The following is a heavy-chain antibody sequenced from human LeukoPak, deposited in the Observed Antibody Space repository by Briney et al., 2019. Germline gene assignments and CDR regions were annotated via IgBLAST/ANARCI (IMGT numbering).Heavy chain of an antibody. J-gene: IGHJ4*02. CDR3: ARDPPPVNVGNALLDS. CDR2: FFYGGST. CDR1: GVSISRSSYY. V-gene: IGHV4-39*07. D-gene: IGHD1-26*01. Sequence: ASETLSLTCTVSGVSISRSSYYWGWIRQPPGKGLEWIGSFFYGGSTYYNSSLKSRVAISIDTSKNQFSLKVSSVTAADTAVYYCARDPPPVNVGNALLDSWGQGTLVTVSS.